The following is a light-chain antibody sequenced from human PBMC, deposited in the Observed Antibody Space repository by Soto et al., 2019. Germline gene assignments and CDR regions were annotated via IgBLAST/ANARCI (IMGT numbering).Light chain of an antibody. CDR2: DSN. J-gene: IGLJ1*01. CDR3: GTWDSSLSAYV. CDR1: SSNIGNNY. V-gene: IGLV1-51*01. Sequence: QSVLTQPPSVSAAPGQKVTISCSGNSSNIGNNYVSWYQQLPGTAPKLLIYDSNKRPSGIPDRFSGSKSGTSATLGITGLQTGDEADYYCGTWDSSLSAYVFGTRTKVTVL.